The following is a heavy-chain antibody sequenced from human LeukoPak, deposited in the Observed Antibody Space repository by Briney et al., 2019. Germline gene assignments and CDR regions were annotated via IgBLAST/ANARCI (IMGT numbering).Heavy chain of an antibody. D-gene: IGHD2-2*01. V-gene: IGHV3-48*03. CDR3: ARAWSSSSLAWVDY. CDR2: ISSSGSTI. CDR1: GFTFSSYA. J-gene: IGHJ4*02. Sequence: GGSLRLSCAASGFTFSSYAMSWVRQAPGKGLEWVSYISSSGSTIYYADSVKGRFTISRDNAKNSLYLQMNSLRAEDTAVYYCARAWSSSSLAWVDYWGQGTLVTVSS.